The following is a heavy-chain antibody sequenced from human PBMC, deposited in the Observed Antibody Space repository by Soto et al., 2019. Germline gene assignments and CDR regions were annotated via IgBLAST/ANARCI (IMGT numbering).Heavy chain of an antibody. Sequence: EVQLVESGGGLVQPGGSLRLSCAASGFTFSSYSMNWVRQAPGKGLEWVSYNSSSSSTIYYADSVKGRFTISRDNAKNSLYLQMNSLRAEDTAVYYCARDRGYSYGLYWGQGTLVTVSS. D-gene: IGHD5-18*01. V-gene: IGHV3-48*01. J-gene: IGHJ4*02. CDR2: NSSSSSTI. CDR3: ARDRGYSYGLY. CDR1: GFTFSSYS.